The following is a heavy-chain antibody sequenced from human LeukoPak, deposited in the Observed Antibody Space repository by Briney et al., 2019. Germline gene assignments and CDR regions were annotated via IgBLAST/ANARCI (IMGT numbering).Heavy chain of an antibody. CDR3: ATRSYYYDSSGYCY. CDR1: GFTVRSNY. V-gene: IGHV3-53*01. CDR2: IYSGGST. D-gene: IGHD3-22*01. Sequence: PGGSLRLSCAASGFTVRSNYMSWVRQAPGKGLEWVSVIYSGGSTYYADSVKGRLTISRDNSKNTLYLQMNSLRAEDTAVYYCATRSYYYDSSGYCYWGQGTLVIVSS. J-gene: IGHJ4*02.